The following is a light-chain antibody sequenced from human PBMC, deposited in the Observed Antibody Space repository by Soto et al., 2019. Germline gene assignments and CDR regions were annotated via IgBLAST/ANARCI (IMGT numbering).Light chain of an antibody. J-gene: IGLJ2*01. V-gene: IGLV1-40*01. CDR3: QSYDTSLSGPVV. CDR2: DNT. CDR1: SSDIGAGSD. Sequence: QSVLTQLPSVSGAPGQRVTISCTGSSSDIGAGSDVHWYQHLPGTAPKLLIYDNTNRPSGVPDRFSGSKSGTSASLAITGLQAEDEADYYCQSYDTSLSGPVVFGGGTKVTVL.